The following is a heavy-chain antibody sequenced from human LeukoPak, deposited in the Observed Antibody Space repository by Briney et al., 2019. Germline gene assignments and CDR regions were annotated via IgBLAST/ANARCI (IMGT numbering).Heavy chain of an antibody. J-gene: IGHJ2*01. D-gene: IGHD3-22*01. V-gene: IGHV4-31*03. CDR3: ARDGGSSGYRYFDL. Sequence: SQTLSLTCIVSSGSISSGGYYWSWIRQHPGKGLEWIVYISHSGGTLYNPSLKSRVMISLYTSKNQFSLKLTSVSAADTAVYYCARDGGSSGYRYFDLWGRGTLVTVSS. CDR2: ISHSGGT. CDR1: SGSISSGGYY.